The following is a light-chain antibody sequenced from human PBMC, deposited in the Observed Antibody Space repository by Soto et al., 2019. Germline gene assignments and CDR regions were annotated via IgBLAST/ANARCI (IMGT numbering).Light chain of an antibody. V-gene: IGKV3-20*01. CDR1: QSVDNNY. Sequence: EIVLTQSPGTLSLSPGESATLSCRASQSVDNNYVAWYQQKPGQAPTLLIHGASYRAAGIPDRFSGSGSGTAFTLTISRLEPEDFAVFHCQQYGTSPYTFRQGTKLEI. J-gene: IGKJ2*01. CDR3: QQYGTSPYT. CDR2: GAS.